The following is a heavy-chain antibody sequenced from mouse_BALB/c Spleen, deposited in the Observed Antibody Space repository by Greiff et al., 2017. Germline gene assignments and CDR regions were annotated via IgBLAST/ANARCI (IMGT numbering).Heavy chain of an antibody. J-gene: IGHJ4*01. CDR3: AMYGNYPYYYAMDY. D-gene: IGHD2-10*02. V-gene: IGHV2-2*02. Sequence: QVQLQHSGPGLVQPSQSLSITCTVSGFSLTSYGVHWVRQSPGKGLEWLGVIWSGGSTDYNAAFISRLSISKDNSKSQVFFKMNSLQANDTAIYYCAMYGNYPYYYAMDYWGQGTSVTVSS. CDR1: GFSLTSYG. CDR2: IWSGGST.